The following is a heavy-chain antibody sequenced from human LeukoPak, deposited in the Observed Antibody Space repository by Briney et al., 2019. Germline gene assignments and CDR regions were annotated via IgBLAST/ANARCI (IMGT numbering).Heavy chain of an antibody. CDR1: GFTFSSYW. J-gene: IGHJ3*02. CDR2: ISWNSGSI. V-gene: IGHV3-9*01. CDR3: AKDMVDYYDSSGYYYAPGAHAFDI. Sequence: GGSLRLSCAASGFTFSSYWMHWVRQAPGKGLEWVSGISWNSGSIGYADSVKGRFTISRDNAKNSLYLQMNSLRAEDTALYYCAKDMVDYYDSSGYYYAPGAHAFDIWGQGTMVTVSS. D-gene: IGHD3-22*01.